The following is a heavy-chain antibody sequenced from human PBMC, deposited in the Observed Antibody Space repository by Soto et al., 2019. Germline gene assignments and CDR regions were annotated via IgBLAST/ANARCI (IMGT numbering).Heavy chain of an antibody. CDR3: ASGSGTYHMVFEY. D-gene: IGHD1-26*01. V-gene: IGHV4-4*02. CDR2: IYHSGRT. CDR1: GGSISSHNW. J-gene: IGHJ4*02. Sequence: QVQLQESGPGLVKPSGTLSLTCAVSGGSISSHNWWSWVRQPPGKGLEWIGEIYHSGRTNYNPSLKSRVTISVDKSTNHFSLKLSSVTAADMAVYYCASGSGTYHMVFEYWGQGTLVTVSS.